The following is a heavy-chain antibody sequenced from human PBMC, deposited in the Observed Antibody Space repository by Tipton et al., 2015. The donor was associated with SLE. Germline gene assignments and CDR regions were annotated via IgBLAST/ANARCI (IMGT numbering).Heavy chain of an antibody. J-gene: IGHJ6*02. Sequence: TLSLTCTVSGGSISSYYWSWIRQPPGKGLEWVGYIYYSGSTNYNPSLKSRVTISVDTSKNQFSLRLTSVTAADTAVYYCARERQYVYGDSGARHGVDVWGPGTMVTVAS. D-gene: IGHD4-17*01. CDR3: ARERQYVYGDSGARHGVDV. V-gene: IGHV4-59*01. CDR1: GGSISSYY. CDR2: IYYSGST.